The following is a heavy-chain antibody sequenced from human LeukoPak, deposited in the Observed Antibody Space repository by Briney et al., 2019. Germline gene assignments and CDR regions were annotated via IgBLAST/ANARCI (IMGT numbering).Heavy chain of an antibody. Sequence: GGSLRLSCAASGFTFSSYAMSWVRQAPGKGLEWVSAISSGGFNTFYADSVKGRFTISRDNSKNTLYLQMNSLRAEDTAVYYCAKDGGLGYCSSTSCSNDFDYWGQGTLVTVSS. CDR1: GFTFSSYA. V-gene: IGHV3-23*01. CDR3: AKDGGLGYCSSTSCSNDFDY. D-gene: IGHD2-2*01. J-gene: IGHJ4*02. CDR2: ISSGGFNT.